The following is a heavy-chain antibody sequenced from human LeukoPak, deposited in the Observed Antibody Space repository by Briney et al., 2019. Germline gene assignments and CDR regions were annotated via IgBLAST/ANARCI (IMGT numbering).Heavy chain of an antibody. CDR1: GGTFSSYA. CDR2: IIPIFGTA. CDR3: ASGYCTNGVCYILDY. D-gene: IGHD2-8*01. V-gene: IGHV1-69*01. Sequence: SVKVSCKASGGTFSSYAISWVRQAPGQGLEWMGGIIPIFGTANYAQKFQGRVTITAGESTSTAYMELSSLRSEDTAVYYCASGYCTNGVCYILDYWGQGTLVTVSS. J-gene: IGHJ4*02.